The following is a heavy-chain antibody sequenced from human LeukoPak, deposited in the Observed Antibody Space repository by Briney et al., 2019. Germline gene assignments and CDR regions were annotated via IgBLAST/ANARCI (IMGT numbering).Heavy chain of an antibody. CDR3: ASYHYDSSGYFPFDY. J-gene: IGHJ4*02. CDR2: IYYSGST. D-gene: IGHD3-22*01. CDR1: GGSISSGDYY. Sequence: SETLSLTCTVSGGSISSGDYYWSWIRQPPGKGLEWIGYIYYSGSTYYNPSLKSRVTISVDTSKNQFSLKLSSVTAADTAVYYCASYHYDSSGYFPFDYWGQGTLVTVSS. V-gene: IGHV4-30-4*02.